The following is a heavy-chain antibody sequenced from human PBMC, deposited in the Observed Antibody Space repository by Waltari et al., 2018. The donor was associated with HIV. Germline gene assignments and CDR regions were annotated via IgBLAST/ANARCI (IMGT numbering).Heavy chain of an antibody. Sequence: EVQLLESGGGLVQPGGSLRLSCAVSGFVFKYYALSWVRQAPGNGLEWVSGISGSGDTTYYLDSVRGRFTISRDNYQNKRFLQMNGLRAEDTAIYYCAKDEFRGDRCAFDFWGQGTQVTVPS. CDR2: ISGSGDTT. D-gene: IGHD3-10*01. J-gene: IGHJ4*02. CDR3: AKDEFRGDRCAFDF. V-gene: IGHV3-23*01. CDR1: GFVFKYYA.